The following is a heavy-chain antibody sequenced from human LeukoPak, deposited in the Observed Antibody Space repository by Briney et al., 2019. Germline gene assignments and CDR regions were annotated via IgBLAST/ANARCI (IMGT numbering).Heavy chain of an antibody. CDR3: AGGRSSVLGY. V-gene: IGHV4-39*01. J-gene: IGHJ4*02. D-gene: IGHD6-19*01. CDR2: TYYTGTT. Sequence: SETLSLTCTVSGGTISSYYWGWLRQPPEQGLEGSGSTYYTGTTYSKQSLKSRVTISVDTSKIQFSLKLSSVPAADTAVYYCAGGRSSVLGYWGQGTLVTVSS. CDR1: GGTISSYY.